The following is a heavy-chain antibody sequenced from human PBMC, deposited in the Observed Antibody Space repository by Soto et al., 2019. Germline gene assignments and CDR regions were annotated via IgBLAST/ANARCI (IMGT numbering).Heavy chain of an antibody. D-gene: IGHD2-21*02. CDR2: ISSSSSYI. J-gene: IGHJ6*02. CDR3: ASEATAEDYYYYGMDV. Sequence: LRLSCAASGFTFSSYSMNWVRQAPGKGLEWVSSISSSSSYIYYADSVKGRFTISRDNAKNSLYLQMNSLRAEDTAVYYCASEATAEDYYYYGMDVWGQGTTVTVSS. CDR1: GFTFSSYS. V-gene: IGHV3-21*01.